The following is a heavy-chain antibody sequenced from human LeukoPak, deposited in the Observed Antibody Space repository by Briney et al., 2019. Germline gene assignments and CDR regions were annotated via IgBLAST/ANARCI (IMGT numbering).Heavy chain of an antibody. D-gene: IGHD6-6*01. CDR3: ASSPNGPTSSSTPNDY. V-gene: IGHV1-8*01. CDR2: MNPNSGNT. CDR1: GYTFTSYD. J-gene: IGHJ4*02. Sequence: GASVKVSCKASGYTFTSYDINWVRQATGQGLEWMGWMNPNSGNTGYAQKFQGRVTMTRNTSISTAYMELSSLRSEDTAVYYCASSPNGPTSSSTPNDYWGQGTLVTVSS.